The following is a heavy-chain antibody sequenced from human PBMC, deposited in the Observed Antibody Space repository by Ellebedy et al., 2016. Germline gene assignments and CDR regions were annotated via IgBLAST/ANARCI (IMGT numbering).Heavy chain of an antibody. D-gene: IGHD3-10*01. V-gene: IGHV3-30*03. CDR3: ATMVPKTYYFDY. J-gene: IGHJ4*02. Sequence: GESLKISXAASGFSFSSYIMYWVRQAPGKGLEWVALISYDGRKQHYTDSVKGRFTVSRDNAKNSLYLQMNSLRAEDTAVYYCATMVPKTYYFDYWGQGTLVTVSS. CDR2: ISYDGRKQ. CDR1: GFSFSSYI.